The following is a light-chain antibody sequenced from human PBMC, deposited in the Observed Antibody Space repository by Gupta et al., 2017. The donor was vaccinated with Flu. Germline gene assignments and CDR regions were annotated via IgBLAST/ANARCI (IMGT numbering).Light chain of an antibody. CDR2: KAS. V-gene: IGKV1-5*03. CDR1: QSISSW. Sequence: DIQMTQSPSTLSASVGDRVTITCRASQSISSWLAWYQQKPGKAPKLLIYKASSLESGVPSRFSGSGSGIEFTLTISSLQPDDFATYYCQQENCYPWTFGQGTKVEIK. J-gene: IGKJ1*01. CDR3: QQENCYPWT.